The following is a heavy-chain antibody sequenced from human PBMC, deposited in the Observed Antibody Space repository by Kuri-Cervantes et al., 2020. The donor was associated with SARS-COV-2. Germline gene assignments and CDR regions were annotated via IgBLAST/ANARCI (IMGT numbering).Heavy chain of an antibody. J-gene: IGHJ5*02. D-gene: IGHD3-22*01. CDR3: ARDYYDRSGYFISGLWFAP. CDR1: GFTFSSYD. CDR2: IGTAGDP. Sequence: GGSLRLSWAASGFTFSSYDMHGVRQATGKGLEWVSAIGTAGDPYYPGSVKGRFTISRENAKNSLYLQMNSLRAEDTAVYYCARDYYDRSGYFISGLWFAPWGQGTLVTVSS. V-gene: IGHV3-13*05.